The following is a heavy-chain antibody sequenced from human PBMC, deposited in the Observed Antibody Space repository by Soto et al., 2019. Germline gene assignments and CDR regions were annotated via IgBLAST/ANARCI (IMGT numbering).Heavy chain of an antibody. V-gene: IGHV3-23*01. D-gene: IGHD2-2*01. Sequence: EVQLLESGGGLVQPGGSLRLSCAGSGFTFINYAMNWVRQAPGKGLEWVSSISGGGDATFFADSVRCRFTTSRDNSKNTVTLQMNSLGVDDTAVYYCARKILGSTSRPNCWYFALWGRGTLVTVSS. CDR1: GFTFINYA. CDR3: ARKILGSTSRPNCWYFAL. J-gene: IGHJ2*01. CDR2: ISGGGDAT.